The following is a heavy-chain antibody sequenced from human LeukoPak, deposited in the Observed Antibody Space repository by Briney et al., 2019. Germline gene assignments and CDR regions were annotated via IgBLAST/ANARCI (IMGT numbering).Heavy chain of an antibody. CDR3: ARVQSGGGLAAAGPFDY. D-gene: IGHD6-13*01. CDR2: ISWNSGSM. Sequence: GGSLRLSRAASGFIFDDYAVHWVRQAPGKGLEWVSGISWNSGSMEYADSAKGRFTISRDNAKSSLYLQMNSLRVEDTALYYCARVQSGGGLAAAGPFDYWGQGTLVTVSP. CDR1: GFIFDDYA. J-gene: IGHJ4*02. V-gene: IGHV3-9*01.